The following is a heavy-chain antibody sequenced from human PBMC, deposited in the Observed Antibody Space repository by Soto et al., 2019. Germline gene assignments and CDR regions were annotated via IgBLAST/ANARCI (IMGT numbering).Heavy chain of an antibody. Sequence: ASVKVSCKACGYTFTSYGIHWVRQAPGKRLEWLGWINAANGDTKYSPKFQGRVTITRDTSASTAYMELSSLRSEDTAVYYCVRRHVSATGIDWFDPWGQGTLGTVSS. J-gene: IGHJ5*02. CDR1: GYTFTSYG. D-gene: IGHD6-13*01. CDR2: INAANGDT. CDR3: VRRHVSATGIDWFDP. V-gene: IGHV1-3*01.